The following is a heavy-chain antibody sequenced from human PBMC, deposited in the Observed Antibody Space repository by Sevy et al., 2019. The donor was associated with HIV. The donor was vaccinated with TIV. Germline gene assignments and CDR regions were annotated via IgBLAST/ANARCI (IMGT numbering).Heavy chain of an antibody. D-gene: IGHD5-12*01. CDR3: TRGLATADTPEYYFDY. CDR1: GLTFDDYA. J-gene: IGHJ4*02. V-gene: IGHV3-49*03. CDR2: ITRNSYEAYGGTT. Sequence: GGSLRLSCTTSGLTFDDYAMSWFRQAPGKGLEWVALITRNSYEAYGGTTDYAASVKGRFIISRDDSKSIAHLQMNSMKTEDTAVYYCTRGLATADTPEYYFDYWGQRTLVTVSS.